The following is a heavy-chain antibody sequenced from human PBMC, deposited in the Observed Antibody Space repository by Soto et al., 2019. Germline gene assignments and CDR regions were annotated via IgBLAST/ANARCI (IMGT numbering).Heavy chain of an antibody. J-gene: IGHJ4*02. CDR2: IFWDDDK. CDR1: GFSLSTSGVA. CDR3: AHRPSGWYLFDY. Sequence: SGPTLVNPTQTLTLTCTFSGFSLSTSGVAVGWIRQTPRKSPEWLAFIFWDDDKRYSPSLKARLTITKDTSKNQVVLTMTNMDPVDTATYYCAHRPSGWYLFDYWGQGTLVTVSS. D-gene: IGHD6-19*01. V-gene: IGHV2-5*02.